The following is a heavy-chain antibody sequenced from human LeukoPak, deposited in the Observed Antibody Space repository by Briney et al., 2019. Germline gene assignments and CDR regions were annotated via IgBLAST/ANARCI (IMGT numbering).Heavy chain of an antibody. V-gene: IGHV4-34*01. CDR3: ARQSGYYSVDAFDI. CDR2: INHSGST. J-gene: IGHJ3*02. D-gene: IGHD3-22*01. CDR1: GGSFSGYY. Sequence: SETLSLTCAVYGGSFSGYYWSWIRQPPGKGLEWIGEINHSGSTNYNPSLKSRVTISVDTSKNQFSLKLSSVTAADTAVYYCARQSGYYSVDAFDIWGQGTMVTVSS.